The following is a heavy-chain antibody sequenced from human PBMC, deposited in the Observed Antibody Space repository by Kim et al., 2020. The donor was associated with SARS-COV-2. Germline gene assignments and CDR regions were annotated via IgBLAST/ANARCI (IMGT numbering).Heavy chain of an antibody. CDR3: ARRLSNTSGSGRHYCDL. J-gene: IGHJ2*01. D-gene: IGHD3-10*01. V-gene: IGHV4-34*01. Sequence: SETLSLTCAVYGVSFSGFYLSWIRQPPGRGLEWIGEINHSGRTNYNPSLKSRLTISVDTTKNQFSLKLTSVTAADTTVYYCARRLSNTSGSGRHYCDLWG. CDR2: INHSGRT. CDR1: GVSFSGFY.